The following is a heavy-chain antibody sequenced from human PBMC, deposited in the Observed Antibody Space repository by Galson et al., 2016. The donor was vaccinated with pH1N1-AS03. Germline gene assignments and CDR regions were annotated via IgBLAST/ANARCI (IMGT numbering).Heavy chain of an antibody. CDR1: GYTFNLYG. V-gene: IGHV1-18*01. Sequence: SVKVSCKASGYTFNLYGTSWVRQAPGQGLEWLGWISAYSGDTHYAQNFQGRVSMTTDTSTSTAYLELRSLGSDDTAVYFCARDRHPTGPFDYWGQGTLVTVSS. CDR3: ARDRHPTGPFDY. J-gene: IGHJ4*02. D-gene: IGHD1-1*01. CDR2: ISAYSGDT.